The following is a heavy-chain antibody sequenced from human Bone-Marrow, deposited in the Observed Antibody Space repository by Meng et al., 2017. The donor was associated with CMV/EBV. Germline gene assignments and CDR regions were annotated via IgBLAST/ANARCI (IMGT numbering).Heavy chain of an antibody. CDR2: ISYDGSNK. J-gene: IGHJ4*02. Sequence: GGSWRLSCAASGFTFSSYAMHWVRQAPGKGLEWVAVISYDGSNKYYADSVKGRFTISRDNSKNTLYLQMNSLRAEDTAVYYCARVDRGASGYWGQGTLVTVSS. D-gene: IGHD1-26*01. CDR1: GFTFSSYA. V-gene: IGHV3-30*04. CDR3: ARVDRGASGY.